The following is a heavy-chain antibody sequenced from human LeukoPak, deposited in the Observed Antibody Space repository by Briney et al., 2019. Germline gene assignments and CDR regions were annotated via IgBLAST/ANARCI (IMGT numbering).Heavy chain of an antibody. D-gene: IGHD6-19*01. Sequence: SETLSLTCSVSGDFISAYYWSWIRQPPGKGLEWIGYIYYSGSTNYNPSLKSRVTISVDTSKNQFSLKLSSVTAADTAVYYCARDKAVAGTGWFDPWGQGTLVTVSS. CDR1: GDFISAYY. J-gene: IGHJ5*02. V-gene: IGHV4-59*01. CDR3: ARDKAVAGTGWFDP. CDR2: IYYSGST.